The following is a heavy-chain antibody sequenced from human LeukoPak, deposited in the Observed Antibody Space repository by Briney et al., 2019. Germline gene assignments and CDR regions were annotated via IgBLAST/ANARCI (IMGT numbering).Heavy chain of an antibody. CDR3: ARGRWVATNQGYYLDD. J-gene: IGHJ4*02. CDR1: GFTFSSYS. CDR2: ISSSSSYI. Sequence: PGGSLRLSCAASGFTFSSYSMNWVRQAPGKGLEWVSSISSSSSYIYYADSVKGRFTISRDNAKNSLYLQMNSLRAEDTAVYYCARGRWVATNQGYYLDDWGQGTLVTVSS. V-gene: IGHV3-21*01. D-gene: IGHD5-12*01.